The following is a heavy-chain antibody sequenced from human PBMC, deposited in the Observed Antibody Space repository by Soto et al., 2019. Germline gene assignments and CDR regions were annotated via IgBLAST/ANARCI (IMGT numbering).Heavy chain of an antibody. CDR3: AKGAPLSSAISYDLDY. CDR2: ISSGGGST. J-gene: IGHJ4*02. Sequence: DVQVLQSGGGLVQPGGSLRLSCAASGFTFSNYDMSWVRQAPGKGMEWVSTISSGGGSTYYADSVRGRFTISRDNSKNTLYLQLNSLRAEDTAMFYSAKGAPLSSAISYDLDYWGQGALVTVSS. V-gene: IGHV3-23*01. D-gene: IGHD3-3*01. CDR1: GFTFSNYD.